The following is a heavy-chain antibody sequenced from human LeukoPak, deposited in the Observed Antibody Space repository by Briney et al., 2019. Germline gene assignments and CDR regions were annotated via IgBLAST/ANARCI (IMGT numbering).Heavy chain of an antibody. Sequence: ASVKVSCKASGFTFTGYYMHWVRQAPGQGLEWMGWINPNSGGTNYAQKFQGRVTMTRDTSISTAYMELSRLRSDDTAVYYCARWGYYDSSGFAFDIWGQGTMVTVSS. CDR1: GFTFTGYY. V-gene: IGHV1-2*02. CDR3: ARWGYYDSSGFAFDI. J-gene: IGHJ3*02. D-gene: IGHD3-22*01. CDR2: INPNSGGT.